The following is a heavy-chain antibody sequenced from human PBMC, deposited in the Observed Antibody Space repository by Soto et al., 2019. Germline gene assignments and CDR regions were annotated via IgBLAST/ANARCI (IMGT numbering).Heavy chain of an antibody. CDR3: ARSVAARRGVDY. CDR1: GYTFTDYY. J-gene: IGHJ4*02. CDR2: INPNSGGT. D-gene: IGHD6-6*01. V-gene: IGHV1-2*02. Sequence: ASVKVSCKASGYTFTDYYMHWVRQAPGQGLEWMGWINPNSGGTNYAQKFQGRVTMTRDTSISAAYMELSRLRSDDSAVYYCARSVAARRGVDYWGQGALVTVYS.